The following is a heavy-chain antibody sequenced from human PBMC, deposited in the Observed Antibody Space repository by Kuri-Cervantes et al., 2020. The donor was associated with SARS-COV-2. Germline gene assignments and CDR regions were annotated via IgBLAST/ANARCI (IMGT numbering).Heavy chain of an antibody. V-gene: IGHV1-18*01. J-gene: IGHJ4*02. CDR1: GYTFTSYG. Sequence: ASVKVSCKASGYTFTSYGISWVRQAPGQGLEWMGWISAYNGNTNYAQKLQGRVTMTADTSTSTAYMELRSLRSDDTAVYYYARDFWSGYYMSYYFDYWGQGTLVTVSS. CDR3: ARDFWSGYYMSYYFDY. CDR2: ISAYNGNT. D-gene: IGHD3-3*01.